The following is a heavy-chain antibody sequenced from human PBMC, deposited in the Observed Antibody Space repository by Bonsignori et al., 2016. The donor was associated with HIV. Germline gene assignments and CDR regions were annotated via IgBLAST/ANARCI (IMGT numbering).Heavy chain of an antibody. D-gene: IGHD3-10*01. CDR2: VIPLHGVK. CDR3: ARNQGAMVRGGSFHY. J-gene: IGHJ4*01. CDR1: GDTFSTYT. Sequence: QVQLVQSGAEVKRPGSSVTVSCRASGDTFSTYTFNWVRHAPGQGLEWLGGVIPLHGVKDYAQKFQGRLTLTADESTTTIYMELSSLSSEDTALYFCARNQGAMVRGGSFHYWGQGTLVTVSS. V-gene: IGHV1-69*16.